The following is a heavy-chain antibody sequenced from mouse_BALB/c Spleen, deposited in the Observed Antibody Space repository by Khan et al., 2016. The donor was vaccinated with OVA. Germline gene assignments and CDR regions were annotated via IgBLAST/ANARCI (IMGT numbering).Heavy chain of an antibody. J-gene: IGHJ4*01. CDR1: GFSLTTYG. CDR3: VRYYDPYYAMDY. Sequence: QVQLKESGPGLVAPSQSLSIACTVSGFSLTTYGVNWVRQPPGEGLEWLGVIRAGGSSNYNSALRSRLSISKDNSKSQDFFKMHSLQTDDNAMYYCVRYYDPYYAMDYWGQGTSVTVSS. V-gene: IGHV2-9*02. CDR2: IRAGGSS. D-gene: IGHD2-4*01.